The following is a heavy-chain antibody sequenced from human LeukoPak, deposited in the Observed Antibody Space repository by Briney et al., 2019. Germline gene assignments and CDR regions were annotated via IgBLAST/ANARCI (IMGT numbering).Heavy chain of an antibody. Sequence: KPSETLSLTCTVSVGSISDYWWSWIRQPPGQGLEWIGYVFDSGGTNYNPSLKGRVTISVDTSKKQFSLKLSSVTAADTAVYYCARGYSSSWNYFDYWGQGTLVTVSS. V-gene: IGHV4-59*01. D-gene: IGHD6-13*01. CDR2: VFDSGGT. J-gene: IGHJ4*02. CDR3: ARGYSSSWNYFDY. CDR1: VGSISDYW.